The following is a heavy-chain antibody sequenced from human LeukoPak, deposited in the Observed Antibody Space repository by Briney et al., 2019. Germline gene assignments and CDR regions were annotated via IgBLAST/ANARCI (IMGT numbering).Heavy chain of an antibody. CDR3: ARESNDAFDI. V-gene: IGHV3-7*01. J-gene: IGHJ3*02. Sequence: DSVKGRFTISRDNAKNSLYLQMNSLRADDMAVYHCARESNDAFDIWGQGTMVTISS.